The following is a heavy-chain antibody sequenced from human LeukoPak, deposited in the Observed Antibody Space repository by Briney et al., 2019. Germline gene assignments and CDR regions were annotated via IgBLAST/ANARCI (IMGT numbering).Heavy chain of an antibody. CDR2: IIHSGST. CDR3: ARQAAAGYYYFDY. D-gene: IGHD6-13*01. CDR1: GGSISSSNW. J-gene: IGHJ4*02. Sequence: SGTLSLTCAVSGGSISSSNWCSWVRQPPGKGLEWIGEIIHSGSTNYNPSLKSRVTMSIDNSKNQFSLELISVTATDTAVYYCARQAAAGYYYFDYWGQGTLVTVSS. V-gene: IGHV4-4*02.